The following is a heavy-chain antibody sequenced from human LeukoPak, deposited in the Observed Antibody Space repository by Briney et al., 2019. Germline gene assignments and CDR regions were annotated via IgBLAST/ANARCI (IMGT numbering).Heavy chain of an antibody. V-gene: IGHV3-7*01. CDR1: GFTFSSYW. CDR2: IREDGSEK. J-gene: IGHJ3*02. CDR3: ARSMESYDDSSVHDAFDI. D-gene: IGHD3-22*01. Sequence: PGGSLRLSCAASGFTFSSYWMSWVRQAPGKGLEWVANIREDGSEKYYVDSVKGQFTISRDNAKNSLFLQMNSLRAEDTAVYYCARSMESYDDSSVHDAFDIWGQGTMVTVSS.